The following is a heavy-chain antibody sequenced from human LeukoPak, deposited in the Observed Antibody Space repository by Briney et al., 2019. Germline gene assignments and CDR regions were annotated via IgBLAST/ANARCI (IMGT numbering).Heavy chain of an antibody. V-gene: IGHV3-21*01. CDR1: GFTFSSYS. CDR3: ASQHHRWQGEDY. D-gene: IGHD1-14*01. J-gene: IGHJ4*02. CDR2: ISSSSSYI. Sequence: GGSLRLSCAASGFTFSSYSMNWVRQPPGKGLEWVSFISSSSSYIYYADSVKGRFTISRDNAKNSLYLQMNSLSAEDTAIYYFASQHHRWQGEDYWGQGTLVTVSS.